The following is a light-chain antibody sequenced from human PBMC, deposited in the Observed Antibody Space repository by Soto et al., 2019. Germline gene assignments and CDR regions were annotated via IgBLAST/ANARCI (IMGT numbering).Light chain of an antibody. Sequence: EIVMTQSPATLSVSPGERATLSCRASQSVSSSYLAWYQQKPGQAPRLLIYDVSNRATGIPARFSGSGSGTDFTLTISSLEPEDFAVYYCQQRSNWPTFGQGTRLEI. CDR3: QQRSNWPT. V-gene: IGKV3D-20*02. J-gene: IGKJ5*01. CDR2: DVS. CDR1: QSVSSSY.